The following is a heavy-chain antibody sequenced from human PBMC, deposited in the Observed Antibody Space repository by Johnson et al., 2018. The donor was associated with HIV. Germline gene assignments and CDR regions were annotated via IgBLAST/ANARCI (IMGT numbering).Heavy chain of an antibody. D-gene: IGHD6-25*01. CDR1: GFTFSSYA. CDR2: IRYDGSNK. CDR3: ARDLAAGIPSDAFDI. J-gene: IGHJ3*02. Sequence: QVQLVESGGGLVQPGGSLRLSCAASGFTFSSYAMHWVRQAPGKGLEWVAFIRYDGSNKYYADSVKGRFTISRDNSKNTLYLQMNSLRAEDTAVYYCARDLAAGIPSDAFDIWGQGTMVTVSS. V-gene: IGHV3-30*02.